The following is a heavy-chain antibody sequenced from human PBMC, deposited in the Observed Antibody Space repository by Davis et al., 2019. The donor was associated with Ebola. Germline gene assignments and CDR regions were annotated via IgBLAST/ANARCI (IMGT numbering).Heavy chain of an antibody. D-gene: IGHD1-26*01. V-gene: IGHV1-69*13. Sequence: SVKVSCKASGGTFSGNGVTWVRQAPGQGLEWMGGIIPIFGATNHAQKFQGRIAITADESTSTAYMELSSLRSEDTAVYYCARDYSGSYFGWFDPWGQGTLVTVSS. CDR2: IIPIFGAT. J-gene: IGHJ5*02. CDR1: GGTFSGNG. CDR3: ARDYSGSYFGWFDP.